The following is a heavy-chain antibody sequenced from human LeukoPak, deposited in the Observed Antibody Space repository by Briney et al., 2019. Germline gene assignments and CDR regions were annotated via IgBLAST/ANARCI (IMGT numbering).Heavy chain of an antibody. CDR3: ASDRGSSGWQNWFDP. Sequence: GGSLRLSCAASGFTFSSYSMNWVRQAPGKGLEWVSSISSSSSYIYYADSVKGRFTISRDNAKNSLYLQMNSLRAEDTAAYYCASDRGSSGWQNWFDPWGQGTLVTVSS. J-gene: IGHJ5*02. CDR1: GFTFSSYS. CDR2: ISSSSSYI. D-gene: IGHD6-19*01. V-gene: IGHV3-21*01.